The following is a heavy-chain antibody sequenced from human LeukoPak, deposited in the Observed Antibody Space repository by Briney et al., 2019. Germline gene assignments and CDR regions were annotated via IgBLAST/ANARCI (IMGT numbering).Heavy chain of an antibody. V-gene: IGHV4-4*07. Sequence: SETLSLTCTVSGGSISSYDWNWIRQPAGKGLEWIGRIYTSGSTNYNPSLKSRVTISLDKSKNQFSLTLSSVTAADTAVYYCASERLAAAGMPFDSWGQGTLVTVSS. J-gene: IGHJ4*02. CDR2: IYTSGST. CDR3: ASERLAAAGMPFDS. CDR1: GGSISSYD. D-gene: IGHD6-13*01.